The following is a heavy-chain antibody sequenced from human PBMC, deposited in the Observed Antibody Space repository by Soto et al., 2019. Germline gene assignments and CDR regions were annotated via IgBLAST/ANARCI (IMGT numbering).Heavy chain of an antibody. CDR3: ARESAGSGRNNWFDP. CDR1: GGSISTYY. J-gene: IGHJ5*02. Sequence: QVQLQESGPGLAKPSETLSLTCSVSGGSISTYYWSWIRQPPGKGLEWIGYIHYSGSTYSNPSLRGRVTLSVDTSRNQVSLQLNSVTAADTVVYYCARESAGSGRNNWFDPWGQGTLVTVSS. CDR2: IHYSGST. V-gene: IGHV4-59*01. D-gene: IGHD3-10*01.